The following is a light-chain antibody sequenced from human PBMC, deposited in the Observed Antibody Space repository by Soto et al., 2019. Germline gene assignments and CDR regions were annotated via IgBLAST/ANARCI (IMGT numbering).Light chain of an antibody. J-gene: IGKJ4*01. CDR2: DAS. V-gene: IGKV3-20*01. CDR1: QSVANNY. Sequence: EIVLTQSPGTLSLSPGERATLSCRASQSVANNYLAWYQQKPGQAPRFLIYDASSRATGIPDRFSGSGSGTDFTLTISRLEPEDFAVYYCEQYGSTPLTFGGGTKVEI. CDR3: EQYGSTPLT.